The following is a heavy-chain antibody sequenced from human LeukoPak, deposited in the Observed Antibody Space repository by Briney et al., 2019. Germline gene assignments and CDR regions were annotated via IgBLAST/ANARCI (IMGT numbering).Heavy chain of an antibody. D-gene: IGHD6-13*01. V-gene: IGHV4-59*01. CDR1: GGSISSYY. CDR3: ARDLVAAAPHNDAFDI. Sequence: SETLSLTCTVSGGSISSYYWSWIREPPGKGLEWIGYIYYSGSTNYNPSLKSRVTISVDTSKNQFSLKLSSVTAADTAVYYCARDLVAAAPHNDAFDIWGQGTMVTVSS. J-gene: IGHJ3*02. CDR2: IYYSGST.